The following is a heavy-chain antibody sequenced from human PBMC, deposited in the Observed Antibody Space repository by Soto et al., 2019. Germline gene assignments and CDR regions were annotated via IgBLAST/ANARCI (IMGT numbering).Heavy chain of an antibody. V-gene: IGHV3-23*01. CDR3: AKSGGDSSGYYPYYYGMDV. CDR2: ISGSGGST. J-gene: IGHJ6*02. Sequence: GGSLRLSCAASGFTFSSYAMSWVRQAPGKGLEWVSAISGSGGSTYYADSVKGRFTISRDNSKNTLYLQMNSLRAEDTAVYYCAKSGGDSSGYYPYYYGMDVWGQGTTVTVSS. CDR1: GFTFSSYA. D-gene: IGHD3-22*01.